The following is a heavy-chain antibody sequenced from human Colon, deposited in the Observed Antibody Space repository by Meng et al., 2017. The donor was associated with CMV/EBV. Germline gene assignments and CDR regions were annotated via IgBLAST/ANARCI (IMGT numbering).Heavy chain of an antibody. CDR2: ISTWNGNT. J-gene: IGHJ4*02. Sequence: ASVKVSCKASGYIFNKHGINWVRQAPGQGLKGMGWISTWNGNTEFAQNFQGRVSLTTDISTNTAYMELRSLTSDATAIYYCAKDLFSPGGNSPFDSWGQGTLVTVSS. V-gene: IGHV1-18*01. CDR3: AKDLFSPGGNSPFDS. D-gene: IGHD1-14*01. CDR1: GYIFNKHG.